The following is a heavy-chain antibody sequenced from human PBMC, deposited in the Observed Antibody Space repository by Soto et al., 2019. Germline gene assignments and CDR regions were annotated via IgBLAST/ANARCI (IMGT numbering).Heavy chain of an antibody. CDR1: GLSFSSYY. Sequence: SETLSLTCAVYGLSFSSYYLNWIRQPPGKGXXWXXEIXXXXYXXXNPSLKSRVTISVDTSKNQFSLRLTSVTAADTAVYYCARVPDWFDPWGQGTLVTASS. CDR3: ARVPDWFDP. CDR2: IXXXXYX. J-gene: IGHJ5*02. D-gene: IGHD2-2*01. V-gene: IGHV4-34*01.